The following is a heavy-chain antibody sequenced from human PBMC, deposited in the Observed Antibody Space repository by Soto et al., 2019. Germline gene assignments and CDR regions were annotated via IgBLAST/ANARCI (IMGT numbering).Heavy chain of an antibody. J-gene: IGHJ3*02. Sequence: ASVKVSCKASGYTFTGYYMHWVRQAPGQGLEWMGWINPNSGGTNYAQKFQGRVTMTRDTSISTAYMELSRLRSDDTAVYYCARDQSSSWSRDAFDIWGQGAMVTVSS. CDR2: INPNSGGT. CDR1: GYTFTGYY. CDR3: ARDQSSSWSRDAFDI. V-gene: IGHV1-2*02. D-gene: IGHD6-13*01.